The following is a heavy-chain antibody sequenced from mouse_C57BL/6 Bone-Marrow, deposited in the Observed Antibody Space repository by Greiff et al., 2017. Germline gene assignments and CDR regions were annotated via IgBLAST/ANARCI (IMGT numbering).Heavy chain of an antibody. J-gene: IGHJ1*03. CDR3: ASPMIHPSFDV. CDR2: IHPSDSDT. CDR1: GYTFTSYW. D-gene: IGHD2-3*01. V-gene: IGHV1-74*01. Sequence: QVQLQQPGAELVKPGASVKVSCKASGYTFTSYWMHWVKQRPGQGLEWIGRIHPSDSDTNYNQKFKGKATLTVDKTSSTAYMQLSSLTAEDSAVYYCASPMIHPSFDVWGTGTTVTVSS.